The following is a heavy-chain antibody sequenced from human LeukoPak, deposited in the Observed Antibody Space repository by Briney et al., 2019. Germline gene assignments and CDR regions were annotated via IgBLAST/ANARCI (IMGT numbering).Heavy chain of an antibody. J-gene: IGHJ4*02. CDR1: NFTFDDHA. CDR3: AKDKSSGWQYSFDC. V-gene: IGHV3-9*01. Sequence: SLRLSCVASNFTFDDHAMHWVRQAPGKGLEWISGISWNSGNIDYADSVKGRFTISRDDAKNSLFLQMNSLRPEDTALYYCAKDKSSGWQYSFDCWGQGTQVSVSS. D-gene: IGHD6-19*01. CDR2: ISWNSGNI.